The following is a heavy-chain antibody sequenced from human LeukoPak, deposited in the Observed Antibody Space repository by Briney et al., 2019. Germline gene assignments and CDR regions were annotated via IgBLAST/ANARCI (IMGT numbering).Heavy chain of an antibody. CDR1: GFTFSSYS. CDR2: ISSSTTI. CDR3: GRDLYCGGDCYSNAFDI. J-gene: IGHJ3*02. D-gene: IGHD2-21*02. V-gene: IGHV3-48*02. Sequence: PGGSLRLSCSASGFTFSSYSIMWVRQAPGKGLEWVSYISSSTTIYYADSLKGRFTISRDNGKNSPYLQMNSLRDEDTAVYYCGRDLYCGGDCYSNAFDIWGQGTMVTVSS.